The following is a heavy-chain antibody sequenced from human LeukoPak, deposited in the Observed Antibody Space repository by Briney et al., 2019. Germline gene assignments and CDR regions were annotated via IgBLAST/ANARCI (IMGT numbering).Heavy chain of an antibody. CDR3: ARSSDAYNWNYPNAFDI. D-gene: IGHD1-7*01. CDR1: GYTFTSYY. CDR2: INPSGGST. Sequence: ASVKVSCKASGYTFTSYYMHWVRQAPGQGLEWMGIINPSGGSTSYAQKFQGRVTMTRDTSTSTVYMELSSLRSEDTAVYYCARSSDAYNWNYPNAFDIWGQGTMVTVSS. J-gene: IGHJ3*02. V-gene: IGHV1-46*01.